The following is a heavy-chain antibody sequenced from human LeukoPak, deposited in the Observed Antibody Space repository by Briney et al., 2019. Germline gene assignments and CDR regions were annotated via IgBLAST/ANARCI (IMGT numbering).Heavy chain of an antibody. CDR3: ARGGSSGYYYG. CDR2: LYTSGST. Sequence: TSETLSLTCTVSGGSISSYCWSWIRQPAGKGLEWIGRLYTSGSTNYNPSLKSRVTMSVDTSKNQFSLKLTSMTAADTAVYYCARGGSSGYYYGWGQGTLVTVSS. J-gene: IGHJ4*02. CDR1: GGSISSYC. V-gene: IGHV4-4*07. D-gene: IGHD3-22*01.